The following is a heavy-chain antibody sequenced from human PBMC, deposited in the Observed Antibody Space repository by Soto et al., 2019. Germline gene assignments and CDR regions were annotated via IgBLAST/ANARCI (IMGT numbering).Heavy chain of an antibody. Sequence: PGESLKISCKGSGYSFTSYWIGWVRQMPGKGLEWMGIIYPGDSDTRYSPSFQGQVTISADKSISTAYLQWSSLKASDTAMYYCATLFYPKGSYYGMDVWGQGTTVTVSS. CDR1: GYSFTSYW. J-gene: IGHJ6*02. CDR3: ATLFYPKGSYYGMDV. CDR2: IYPGDSDT. V-gene: IGHV5-51*01.